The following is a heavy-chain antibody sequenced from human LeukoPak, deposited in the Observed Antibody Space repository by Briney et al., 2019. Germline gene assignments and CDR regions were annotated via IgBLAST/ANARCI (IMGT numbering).Heavy chain of an antibody. Sequence: SETLSLTCTVSGDSISSYYWSWIRQPPGKGLEWIGYISYSGSTNFNPSLKSRVTISVDTSKNQFSLKLSSVTAADTAAYYCAREGTAGTNLNWFDPWGQGTLVTVSS. D-gene: IGHD1-1*01. V-gene: IGHV4-59*01. J-gene: IGHJ5*02. CDR3: AREGTAGTNLNWFDP. CDR1: GDSISSYY. CDR2: ISYSGST.